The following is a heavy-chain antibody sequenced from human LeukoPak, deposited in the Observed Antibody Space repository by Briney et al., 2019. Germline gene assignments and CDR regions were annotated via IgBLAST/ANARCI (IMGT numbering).Heavy chain of an antibody. J-gene: IGHJ4*02. CDR3: ARSEHGGYLEY. CDR1: GYSFTTYW. CDR2: IYPDDSDT. V-gene: IGHV5-51*01. Sequence: GESLKISCKGSGYSFTTYWIGWVRQMPGKGLEWMGIIYPDDSDTRYSPSFQGQVTISTDKSVSTAYLQWSSLKASDSAMYYCARSEHGGYLEYWGQGTLVTVSS. D-gene: IGHD4-23*01.